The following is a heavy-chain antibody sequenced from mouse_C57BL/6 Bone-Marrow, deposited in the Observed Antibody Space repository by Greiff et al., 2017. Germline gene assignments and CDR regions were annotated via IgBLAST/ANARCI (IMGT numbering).Heavy chain of an antibody. CDR1: GFTFSDYY. J-gene: IGHJ4*01. D-gene: IGHD2-1*01. Sequence: EVKLVESGGGLVQPGGSLKLSCAASGFTFSDYYMYWVRQTPEKRLEWVAYISNGGGSTYYPDTVKGRFTISRDNAKNTLYLQMSRLKSEDTAMYYCARGGNYGLDYAMDYWGQGTSVTVSS. CDR3: ARGGNYGLDYAMDY. CDR2: ISNGGGST. V-gene: IGHV5-12*01.